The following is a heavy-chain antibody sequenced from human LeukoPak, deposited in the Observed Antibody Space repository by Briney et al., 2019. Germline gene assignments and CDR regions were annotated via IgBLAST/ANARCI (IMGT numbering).Heavy chain of an antibody. CDR1: GFTFGNYG. Sequence: GGSLRLSCAASGFTFGNYGMSWVRQAPGKGLEWVSAISGSGGSTYYADSVKGRFTISRDNSKNTLYLQMNSLRAEGTAVYYCAKDIVPAALYYFDYWGQGTLVTVSS. V-gene: IGHV3-23*01. J-gene: IGHJ4*02. CDR3: AKDIVPAALYYFDY. D-gene: IGHD2-2*01. CDR2: ISGSGGST.